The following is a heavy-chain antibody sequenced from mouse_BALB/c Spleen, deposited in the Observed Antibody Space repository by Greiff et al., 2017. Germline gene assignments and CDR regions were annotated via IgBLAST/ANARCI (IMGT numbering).Heavy chain of an antibody. CDR2: IWGDGST. Sequence: VKVVESGPGLVAPSQCLSITCTVSGFSLTGYGVNWVRQPPGKGLEWLGMIWGDGSTDYNSALKSRLSTSKENSKSQVFLKMNSLQTDDTARYYGARDEGWYGEGDAMDYWGQGTSVTVSS. V-gene: IGHV2-6-7*01. J-gene: IGHJ4*01. CDR3: ARDEGWYGEGDAMDY. CDR1: GFSLTGYG. D-gene: IGHD2-13*01.